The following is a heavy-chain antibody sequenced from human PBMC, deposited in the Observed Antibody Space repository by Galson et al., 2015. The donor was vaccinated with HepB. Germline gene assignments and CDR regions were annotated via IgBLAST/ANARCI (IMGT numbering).Heavy chain of an antibody. CDR3: ARVDKYMVGAIPPYYYYYYMDV. Sequence: SVKVSCKASGYTFTSYAMHWVRQAPGQRLEWMGWINAGNGNTKYSQKFQGRVTITRDTSASTAYMELSSLRSEDTAVYYCARVDKYMVGAIPPYYYYYYMDVWGKGTTVTVSS. D-gene: IGHD1-26*01. CDR2: INAGNGNT. V-gene: IGHV1-3*01. J-gene: IGHJ6*03. CDR1: GYTFTSYA.